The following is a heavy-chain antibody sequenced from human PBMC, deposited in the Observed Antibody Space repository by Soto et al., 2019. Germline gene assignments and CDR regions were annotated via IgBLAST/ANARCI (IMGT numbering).Heavy chain of an antibody. J-gene: IGHJ6*02. Sequence: QMQLVESGGGVVQPGGSLRLSCAASGFTFNYYPMHWVRQAPGKGLEWVAVVSFDGSNKYYADSVKGRFTISKDNSKNTLYLQMNSLRREDTAVYYCARLPGPLVAVLYIYPLDGREAMSYVDVWGQGTTVTVSS. CDR2: VSFDGSNK. V-gene: IGHV3-30-3*01. D-gene: IGHD6-19*01. CDR3: ARLPGPLVAVLYIYPLDGREAMSYVDV. CDR1: GFTFNYYP.